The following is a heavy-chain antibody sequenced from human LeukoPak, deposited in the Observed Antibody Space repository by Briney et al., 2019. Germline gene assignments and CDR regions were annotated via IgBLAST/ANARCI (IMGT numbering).Heavy chain of an antibody. V-gene: IGHV3-7*01. CDR2: IKQDGSEK. CDR3: ARDPHGY. Sequence: GGSLRLSCAASGFTFRTYTINWVRQAPGKGLEWVANIKQDGSEKYYVDSVKGRFTISRDNAKNSLYLQMNSLRAEDTAVYYCARDPHGYWGQGTLVTVSS. CDR1: GFTFRTYT. J-gene: IGHJ4*02.